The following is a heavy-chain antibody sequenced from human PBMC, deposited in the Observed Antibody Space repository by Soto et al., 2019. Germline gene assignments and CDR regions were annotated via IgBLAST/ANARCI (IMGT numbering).Heavy chain of an antibody. CDR3: ARGGSSSSYYYYPMDV. CDR2: IYPGDSDT. D-gene: IGHD6-6*01. Sequence: GESLKISCKVSGYRFTTYWINWVRQMPGKGLEWMGIIYPGDSDTRYSPSFQGQVTISADKSISTAYLRWSGLRASGTAMYYCARGGSSSSYYYYPMDVWGQGTTVTVSS. CDR1: GYRFTTYW. V-gene: IGHV5-51*01. J-gene: IGHJ6*02.